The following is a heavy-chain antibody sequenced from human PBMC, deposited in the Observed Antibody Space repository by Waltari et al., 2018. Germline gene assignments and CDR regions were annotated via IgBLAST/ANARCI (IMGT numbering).Heavy chain of an antibody. CDR1: GGSISSYY. V-gene: IGHV4-59*01. Sequence: QVQLQESGPGLVKPSETLSLTCTVSGGSISSYYWSWIRQPPGKGLEWIGYIYYSGNPNYNPSLKSRVTISVDTSKNQFSLKLSSVTAADTAVYYCARGGRFPLYYFDYWGQGTLVTVSS. CDR3: ARGGRFPLYYFDY. J-gene: IGHJ4*02. D-gene: IGHD2-21*01. CDR2: IYYSGNP.